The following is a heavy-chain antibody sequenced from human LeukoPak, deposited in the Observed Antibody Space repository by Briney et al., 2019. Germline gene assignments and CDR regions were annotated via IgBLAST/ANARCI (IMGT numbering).Heavy chain of an antibody. Sequence: SETLSLTCTVSGGSISSYYWSWIRQPPGKGLEWIGYIYYSGSTNYNPSLKSRVTISVDTSKNQFSLKLSSVTAADTAVYYCSRLNVDTAIEFDYWGQGTLVTVSS. CDR1: GGSISSYY. V-gene: IGHV4-59*01. D-gene: IGHD5-18*01. CDR3: SRLNVDTAIEFDY. J-gene: IGHJ4*02. CDR2: IYYSGST.